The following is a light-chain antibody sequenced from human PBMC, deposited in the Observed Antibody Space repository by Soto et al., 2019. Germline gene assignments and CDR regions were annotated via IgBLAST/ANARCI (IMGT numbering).Light chain of an antibody. CDR2: AAS. V-gene: IGKV1-27*01. Sequence: DIQMTQSPSSLSASVGDRVTITCRASQGIIDYLAWYQQKPGKATKLLIYAASTLQSGVPSRFSGSGSGTDFTLTISGLQPDDVATYFCQKYNTAPQTFGQGTKVEIK. CDR1: QGIIDY. CDR3: QKYNTAPQT. J-gene: IGKJ1*01.